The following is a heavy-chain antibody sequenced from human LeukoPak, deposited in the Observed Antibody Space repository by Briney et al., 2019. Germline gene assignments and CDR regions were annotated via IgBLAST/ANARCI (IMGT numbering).Heavy chain of an antibody. CDR2: IRSSGRTI. CDR3: ARGGAYGDYGMDV. D-gene: IGHD4-17*01. V-gene: IGHV3-48*01. CDR1: GFTFSNYN. Sequence: GRSLRLSCAAFGFTFSNYNMNWVRQAPGKGLEWVSYIRSSGRTIYYADSVKGRFTISRDNAKNSLFLHMNSLRAEDTADYYCARGGAYGDYGMDVWGPGTTVTVSS. J-gene: IGHJ6*02.